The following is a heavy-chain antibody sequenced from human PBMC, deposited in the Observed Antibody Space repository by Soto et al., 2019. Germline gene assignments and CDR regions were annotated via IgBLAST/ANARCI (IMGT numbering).Heavy chain of an antibody. J-gene: IGHJ6*02. CDR1: GYTFTDHG. V-gene: IGHV1-18*01. D-gene: IGHD6-6*01. Sequence: ASVKVSCKTSGYTFTDHGLSWVRQAPGQGLEWLGWVSPYNGNTKYAQKFQGRVTMTTDTSTRTPYMELRSLRPDDTAVYYCARVIAARPDYGMDVWGQGITVTVSS. CDR3: ARVIAARPDYGMDV. CDR2: VSPYNGNT.